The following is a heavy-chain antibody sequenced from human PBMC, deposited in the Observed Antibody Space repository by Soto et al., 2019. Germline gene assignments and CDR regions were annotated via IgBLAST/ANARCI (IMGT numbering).Heavy chain of an antibody. D-gene: IGHD2-8*02. V-gene: IGHV3-48*02. J-gene: IGHJ4*02. CDR3: SWWLSPY. CDR2: ISSSSRTI. Sequence: EVQLVESGGGLVQPGGSLRLSCAASGFTFSSYSMNWVRQAPGRGLEWVSYISSSSRTIYYADSVKGRFTISRDNAKNSLYLQMNSLRDEDTAVYYCSWWLSPYWGQGTLVTVSS. CDR1: GFTFSSYS.